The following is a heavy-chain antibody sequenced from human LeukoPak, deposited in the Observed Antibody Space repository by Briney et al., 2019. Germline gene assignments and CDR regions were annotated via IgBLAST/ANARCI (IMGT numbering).Heavy chain of an antibody. V-gene: IGHV1-18*01. Sequence: ASVKVSCKASGYTFTSYGISWVRQAPGQGLEWMGWISDYNGNTNYAQKLQGRITMTTDTSTSTAYMELRSLRSDDTAVYYCARDLYRDSLPVSWFDPWGQGTLVTVSS. J-gene: IGHJ5*02. D-gene: IGHD4-11*01. CDR1: GYTFTSYG. CDR3: ARDLYRDSLPVSWFDP. CDR2: ISDYNGNT.